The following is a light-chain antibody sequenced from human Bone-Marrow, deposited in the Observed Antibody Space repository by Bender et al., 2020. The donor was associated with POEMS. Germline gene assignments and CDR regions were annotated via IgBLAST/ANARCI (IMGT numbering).Light chain of an antibody. V-gene: IGLV2-23*02. Sequence: QSALTQPASVSGSPGQSITISCTGTSSDFGGYNLVSWYQQLPGKAPKLMIYDVSKRPSGVSNRFSGSKSGNTASLTISGLQAEDEADYYCCSYADSNTLVFGGGTKMTVL. CDR3: CSYADSNTLV. J-gene: IGLJ3*02. CDR2: DVS. CDR1: SSDFGGYNL.